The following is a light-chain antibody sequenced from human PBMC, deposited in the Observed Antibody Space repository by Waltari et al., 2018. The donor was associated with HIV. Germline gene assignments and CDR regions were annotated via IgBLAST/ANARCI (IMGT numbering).Light chain of an antibody. Sequence: QPPLTQSRSVSGSPGQSITISCTGTSNDVGAYKYVSWYQQHPGRAPKPLIFELNRRPSGVPERFSGSKAGNTASLTNSGLQAEDEADYYCCSAAGRYTFVFGTGTKVTVL. J-gene: IGLJ1*01. CDR1: SNDVGAYKY. CDR3: CSAAGRYTFV. CDR2: ELN. V-gene: IGLV2-11*01.